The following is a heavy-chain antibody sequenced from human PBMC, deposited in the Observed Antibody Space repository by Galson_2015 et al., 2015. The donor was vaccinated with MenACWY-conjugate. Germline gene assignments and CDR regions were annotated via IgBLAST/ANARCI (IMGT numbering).Heavy chain of an antibody. CDR2: IYFTGNT. CDR3: ARVPSDYATWFDP. V-gene: IGHV4-59*01. D-gene: IGHD4-17*01. CDR1: GASFRSYY. J-gene: IGHJ5*02. Sequence: LSLTCTVFGASFRSYYWNWIRQPPGKGLEWIGNIYFTGNTNYNPSLKSRVTMSMDTSMNQFSLKVSSVTAADTAVYYCARVPSDYATWFDPWGQGTRVTVSS.